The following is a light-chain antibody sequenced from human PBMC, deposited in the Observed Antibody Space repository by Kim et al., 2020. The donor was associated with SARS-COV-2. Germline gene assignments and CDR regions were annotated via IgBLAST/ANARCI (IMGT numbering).Light chain of an antibody. Sequence: EIVLTQSPGTLSLSPGERATLSCRASQSVSNSYLAWYQQKPCQAPRLLIYGASSGPTGIPDRFSGSGSGTDFTLTISRLEPEDFAVYYCQQYGSSMYTFGQGTKLEIK. CDR2: GAS. V-gene: IGKV3-20*01. CDR3: QQYGSSMYT. CDR1: QSVSNSY. J-gene: IGKJ2*01.